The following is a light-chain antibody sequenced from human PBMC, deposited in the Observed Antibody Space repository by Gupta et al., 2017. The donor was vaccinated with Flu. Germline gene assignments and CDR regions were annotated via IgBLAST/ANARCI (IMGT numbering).Light chain of an antibody. Sequence: GGNNIGAKSGHWYQQKPGQAPVVVVHDDSDRPSGIPERFSGSNSGNTATLTISRVEAGDEADYYCQVWDSSSHHRVFGGGTKLTVL. J-gene: IGLJ3*02. CDR1: NIGAKS. V-gene: IGLV3-21*02. CDR2: DDS. CDR3: QVWDSSSHHRV.